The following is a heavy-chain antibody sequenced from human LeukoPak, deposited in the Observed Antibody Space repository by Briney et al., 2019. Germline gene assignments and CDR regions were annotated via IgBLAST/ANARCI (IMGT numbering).Heavy chain of an antibody. J-gene: IGHJ4*02. Sequence: GGSLRLSCAASGFTFSSYGMHWVRQAPGKGLEWVAFIPYEGINNYYTDSVKGRFTVSRDNSKSTLYLQMYSLRAEDTAVYYCATDRIGYQLSDYWGQGTLVTVSS. CDR3: ATDRIGYQLSDY. CDR2: IPYEGINN. V-gene: IGHV3-30*02. D-gene: IGHD2-2*01. CDR1: GFTFSSYG.